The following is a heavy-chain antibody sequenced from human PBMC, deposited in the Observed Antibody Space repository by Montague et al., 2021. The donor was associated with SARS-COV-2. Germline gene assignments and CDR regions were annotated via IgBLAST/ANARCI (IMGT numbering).Heavy chain of an antibody. Sequence: SETLSLTCTASGGSISGFYWSWIRQPPGKGLEWIGYIYYSGSTKYNPSXXSRVAVSVDRSKNQVSLKLTSVTAADTAVYYCARLLRSCTNGVCRTYYYYALDVWGQGTTVTVSS. CDR1: GGSISGFY. CDR2: IYYSGST. V-gene: IGHV4-59*01. CDR3: ARLLRSCTNGVCRTYYYYALDV. D-gene: IGHD2-8*01. J-gene: IGHJ6*02.